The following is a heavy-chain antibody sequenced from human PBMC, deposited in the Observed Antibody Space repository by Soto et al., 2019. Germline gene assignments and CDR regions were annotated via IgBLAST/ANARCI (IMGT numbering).Heavy chain of an antibody. CDR3: ARHLPTDIVVVPAATRRPNWFDP. CDR1: GGTFSSYA. Sequence: SVNVSCKASGGTFSSYAISWVRQAPGQGLEWMGGIIPIFGTANYAQKFQGRVTITADESTSTAYMELSGLRSEDTAVYYCARHLPTDIVVVPAATRRPNWFDPWGQGTLVT. CDR2: IIPIFGTA. J-gene: IGHJ5*02. D-gene: IGHD2-2*01. V-gene: IGHV1-69*13.